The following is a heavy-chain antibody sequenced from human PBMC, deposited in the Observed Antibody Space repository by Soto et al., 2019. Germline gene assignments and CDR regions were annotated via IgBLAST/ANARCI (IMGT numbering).Heavy chain of an antibody. D-gene: IGHD1-1*01. Sequence: QVHLVQSGAEVKKPGASVKVSCKGSGYTFTSYGITWVRHAPGQGLEWMGWISAHNGNTDYAQKLQGRVTVTRDTSTSTAYMELRSLISDDTAVYYCARGRYGDYWGQGDLVTVSS. CDR1: GYTFTSYG. V-gene: IGHV1-18*01. J-gene: IGHJ4*02. CDR2: ISAHNGNT. CDR3: ARGRYGDY.